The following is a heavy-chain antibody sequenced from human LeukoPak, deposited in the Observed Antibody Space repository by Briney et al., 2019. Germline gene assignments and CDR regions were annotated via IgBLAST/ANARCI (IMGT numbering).Heavy chain of an antibody. CDR3: ARDRREVLAAGSSLDY. Sequence: GASVKVSCKASGYTFTGYYMHWVRQAPGQGLEGMGWINPNSGGTNYAQKFQGRVTMTSDTSSSTAYLEVTRLRSDDTAVYYCARDRREVLAAGSSLDYWGQGTLVTVSS. CDR2: INPNSGGT. D-gene: IGHD6-13*01. CDR1: GYTFTGYY. V-gene: IGHV1-2*02. J-gene: IGHJ4*02.